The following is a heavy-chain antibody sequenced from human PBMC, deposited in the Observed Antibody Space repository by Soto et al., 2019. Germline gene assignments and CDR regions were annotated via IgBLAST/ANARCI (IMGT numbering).Heavy chain of an antibody. V-gene: IGHV3-30*18. J-gene: IGHJ4*02. CDR2: ISYDGSNK. Sequence: ESGGGVVQPGRSLRLSCAASGFTFRYAGMHWVRQAPSYARGWVAAISYDGSNKYYADSLKGRFTISRDNSKNTLYLQMNSLRAEDTAVYYCSKGLGIAAAGTMGYWGQGTLVTVSS. D-gene: IGHD6-13*01. CDR1: GFTFRYAG. CDR3: SKGLGIAAAGTMGY.